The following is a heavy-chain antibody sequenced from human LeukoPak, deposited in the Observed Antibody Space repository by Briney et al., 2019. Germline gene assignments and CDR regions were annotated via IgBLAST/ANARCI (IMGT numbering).Heavy chain of an antibody. Sequence: GGSLRLSCAASGFTFSSYSMNWVRQAPGKGLEWVSYISSSSSTIYYADSVKGRFTISRDNAKNSLYLQMNSLRAEDTAVYYCARSSGSGRGDNGFDPWGQGTLVTVSS. CDR3: ARSSGSGRGDNGFDP. D-gene: IGHD3-10*01. V-gene: IGHV3-48*01. J-gene: IGHJ5*02. CDR2: ISSSSSTI. CDR1: GFTFSSYS.